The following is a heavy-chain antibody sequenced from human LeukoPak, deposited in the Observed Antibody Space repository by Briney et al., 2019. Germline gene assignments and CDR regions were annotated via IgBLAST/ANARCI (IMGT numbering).Heavy chain of an antibody. CDR1: GGSFSGYY. CDR3: ARGGCGYDYPCYFDY. V-gene: IGHV4-34*01. Sequence: SETLSLTCAVYGGSFSGYYWSWIRQPPGKGLEWIGEINHSGSTNYNPSLKSRVTISVDTSKNQFSLKLSSVTAADTAVYYCARGGCGYDYPCYFDYWGQGTLVTVPS. CDR2: INHSGST. J-gene: IGHJ4*02. D-gene: IGHD5-12*01.